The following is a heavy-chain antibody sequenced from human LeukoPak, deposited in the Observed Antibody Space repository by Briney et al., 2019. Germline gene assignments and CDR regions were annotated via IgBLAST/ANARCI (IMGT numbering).Heavy chain of an antibody. J-gene: IGHJ5*02. CDR3: ASTSEGIAVAGTAENWFDP. V-gene: IGHV4-34*01. D-gene: IGHD6-19*01. CDR1: GGSFSGYY. Sequence: SETLSLTCAVYGGSFSGYYWNWIRQSPGKGLEWIGEINHSGSTNYNPSLKSRVTISVDTSKNQFSLKLSSVTAADTAVYYCASTSEGIAVAGTAENWFDPWGQGTLVTVSS. CDR2: INHSGST.